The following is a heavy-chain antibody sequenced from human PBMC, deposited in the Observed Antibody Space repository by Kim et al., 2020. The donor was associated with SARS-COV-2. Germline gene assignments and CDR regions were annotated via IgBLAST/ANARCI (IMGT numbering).Heavy chain of an antibody. CDR3: ARDQGDYEGYFDD. Sequence: YADCVKGRVTIARDNSKNTLYLQMNSRRAEDTAGYYCARDQGDYEGYFDDWGQGTLVTVSS. D-gene: IGHD4-17*01. V-gene: IGHV3-53*01. J-gene: IGHJ4*02.